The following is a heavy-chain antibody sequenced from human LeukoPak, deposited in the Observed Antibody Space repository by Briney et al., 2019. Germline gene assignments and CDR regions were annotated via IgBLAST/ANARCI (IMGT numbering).Heavy chain of an antibody. V-gene: IGHV4-39*01. CDR2: IYYSGST. Sequence: PSETLSLTCTVSGGSISSSSYYWGWIRQPPGKGLEWIGSIYYSGSTYYNPSLKSRVTISVDTSKNQFSLKLSSVTAADTAVYYCARLVVAWFGELFWFDPWGQGTLVTVSS. D-gene: IGHD3-10*01. CDR3: ARLVVAWFGELFWFDP. J-gene: IGHJ5*02. CDR1: GGSISSSSYY.